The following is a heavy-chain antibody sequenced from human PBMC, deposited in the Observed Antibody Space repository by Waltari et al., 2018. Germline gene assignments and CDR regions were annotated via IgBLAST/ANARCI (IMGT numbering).Heavy chain of an antibody. CDR3: ARDRGWNTFDY. CDR1: GFTFSSYW. Sequence: EVQLVESGGNLVQPGGSLRLSCAASGFTFSSYWITWVRQAPGRGLEWVGNIKEDGSQTYYVDSVKGRFTISRDNAKNSLYLQMNSLRAEDTGLYYCARDRGWNTFDYWGQGTLVTVSS. CDR2: IKEDGSQT. D-gene: IGHD6-19*01. J-gene: IGHJ4*02. V-gene: IGHV3-7*04.